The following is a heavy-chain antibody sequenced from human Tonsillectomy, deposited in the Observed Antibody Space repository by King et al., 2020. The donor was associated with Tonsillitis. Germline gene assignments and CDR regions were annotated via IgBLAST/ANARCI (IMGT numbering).Heavy chain of an antibody. CDR2: ISRSSSTI. CDR3: AGVEEGSDFWSGYYVRYYYMDV. J-gene: IGHJ6*03. D-gene: IGHD3-3*01. CDR1: GFTFSNFI. Sequence: VQLVESGGGLVQPGGSLRLSCAASGFTFSNFIMNWVRQAPGKGLEWVSYISRSSSTIYSADSVKGRITISRDNAKHSQYLQMNSLRAEDTAVYHCAGVEEGSDFWSGYYVRYYYMDVWGKGTTVTVSS. V-gene: IGHV3-48*01.